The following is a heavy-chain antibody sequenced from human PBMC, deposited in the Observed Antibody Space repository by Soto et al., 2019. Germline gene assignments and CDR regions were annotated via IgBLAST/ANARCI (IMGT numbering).Heavy chain of an antibody. J-gene: IGHJ3*02. D-gene: IGHD4-17*01. CDR1: AGTFISYA. V-gene: IGHV1-69*13. CDR3: ARDKLAYGGNDAFDI. Sequence: SGKVSFKASAGTFISYAISWVRQAPGQGLEWMGGIIPIFGTANYAQNFQGRVTITADESTSTAYMELSSLRSEDTAVYYCARDKLAYGGNDAFDIWGQGTMVT. CDR2: IIPIFGTA.